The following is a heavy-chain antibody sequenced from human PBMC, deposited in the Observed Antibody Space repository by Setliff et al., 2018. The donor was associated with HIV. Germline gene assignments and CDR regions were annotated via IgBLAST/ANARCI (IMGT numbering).Heavy chain of an antibody. D-gene: IGHD6-19*01. CDR2: GHHSGHT. V-gene: IGHV4-4*09. Sequence: PSETLSLTCTVSGVSITSHYWNWIRQSPGKGLEWIGFGHHSGHTRQNPSLASRVTISVDTSKNQFSLRLSSVTAADTAVYYCARVPLSGWLYFDYWGQGTLVTVSS. CDR1: GVSITSHY. CDR3: ARVPLSGWLYFDY. J-gene: IGHJ4*02.